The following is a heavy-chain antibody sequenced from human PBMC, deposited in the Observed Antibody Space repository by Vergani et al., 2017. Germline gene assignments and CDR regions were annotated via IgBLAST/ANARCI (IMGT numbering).Heavy chain of an antibody. V-gene: IGHV6-1*01. J-gene: IGHJ6*02. CDR3: AGALLGPATYYDFWIGYSSYMDV. Sequence: QVQLQQSGPGLVKPSQTLSLTCAISGDSVSSNSAAWNWIRQSPSRGLEWLGRTYYRSKWYNDYAVSVKSRITINPATYKNQYTLKLNSVTPEDTAEYYCAGALLGPATYYDFWIGYSSYMDVWGQGTTVTVSS. CDR2: TYYRSKWYN. CDR1: GDSVSSNSAA. D-gene: IGHD3-3*01.